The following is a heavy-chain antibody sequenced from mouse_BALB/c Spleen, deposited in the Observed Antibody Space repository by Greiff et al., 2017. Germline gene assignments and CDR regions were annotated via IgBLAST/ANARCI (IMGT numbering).Heavy chain of an antibody. Sequence: QVQLQQSGPELVKPGASVKISCKASGYSFTSYYIHWVKQRPGQGLEWIGWIFPGSGNTKYNEKFKGKATLTADTSSSTAYMQLSSLTSEDSAVYFGARSSRYGSLDYWGQGTTLTVSA. CDR1: GYSFTSYY. V-gene: IGHV1-66*01. CDR2: IFPGSGNT. J-gene: IGHJ2*01. CDR3: ARSSRYGSLDY. D-gene: IGHD1-1*01.